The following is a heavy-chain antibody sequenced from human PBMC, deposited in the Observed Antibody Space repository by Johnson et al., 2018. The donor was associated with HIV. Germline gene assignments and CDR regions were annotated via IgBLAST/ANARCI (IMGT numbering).Heavy chain of an antibody. Sequence: VQLMESGGGVVQPGRFLRLSCAASGFTFSSYAMHWVRQAPGKGLEYVSAISSNGGSTYYANSVKGRFTISRDNSKNTLYLQMGSLRAEDMAVYYCARCGELRAFDIWGQGTMVTVSS. CDR3: ARCGELRAFDI. V-gene: IGHV3-64*01. D-gene: IGHD1-26*01. CDR1: GFTFSSYA. J-gene: IGHJ3*02. CDR2: ISSNGGST.